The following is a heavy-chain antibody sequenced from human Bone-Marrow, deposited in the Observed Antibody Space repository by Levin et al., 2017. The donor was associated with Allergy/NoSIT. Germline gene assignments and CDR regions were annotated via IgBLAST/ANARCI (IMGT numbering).Heavy chain of an antibody. V-gene: IGHV3-21*01. CDR3: ARAGIAAAGTEFDY. J-gene: IGHJ4*02. CDR1: GFTFSSYS. Sequence: GGSLRLSCAASGFTFSSYSMNWVRQAPGKGLEWVSSISSSSSYIYYADSVKGRFTISRDNAKNSLYLQMNSLRAEDTAVYYCARAGIAAAGTEFDYWGQGTLVTVSS. D-gene: IGHD6-13*01. CDR2: ISSSSSYI.